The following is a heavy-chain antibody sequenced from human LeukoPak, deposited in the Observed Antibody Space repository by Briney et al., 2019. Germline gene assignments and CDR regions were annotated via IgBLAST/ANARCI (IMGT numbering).Heavy chain of an antibody. CDR3: ARVIPGMAVAGTFDY. CDR2: IYHSGST. CDR1: GYSISSGYY. J-gene: IGHJ4*02. V-gene: IGHV4-38-2*02. D-gene: IGHD6-19*01. Sequence: KPSETLSLTCTVSGYSISSGYYWGWIRQPPGKGLEWIGSIYHSGSTYYNPSLKSRVTISVDTSKNQFSLKLSSVTAADTAVYYCARVIPGMAVAGTFDYWGQGTLVTVSS.